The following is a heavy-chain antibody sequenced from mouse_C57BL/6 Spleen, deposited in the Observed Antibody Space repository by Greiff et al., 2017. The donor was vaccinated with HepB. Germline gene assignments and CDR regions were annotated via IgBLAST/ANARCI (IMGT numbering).Heavy chain of an antibody. CDR1: GFTFSSYA. Sequence: EVKLVDSGGGLVKPGGSLKLSCAASGFTFSSYAMSWVRQTPEKRLEWVATISDGGSYTYYPDNVKGRFTISRDNAKNNLYLQMSHLKSEDTAMYYCARGGSDYFDYWGQGTTLTVSS. CDR2: ISDGGSYT. CDR3: ARGGSDYFDY. V-gene: IGHV5-4*03. J-gene: IGHJ2*01.